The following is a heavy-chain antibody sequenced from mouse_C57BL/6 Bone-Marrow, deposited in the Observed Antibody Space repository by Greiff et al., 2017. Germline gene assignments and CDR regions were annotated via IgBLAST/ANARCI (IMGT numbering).Heavy chain of an antibody. J-gene: IGHJ3*01. Sequence: EVQLQESGPGLVKPSQSLSLTCFVTGYSFTSGYFWYWIRHFPENQLEWMGYISYDGSNNYNPSLKTRISITRYTSQNQFCLKLNSVTTENTAAYYCAKLRRYAYWGQGTLVTVSA. V-gene: IGHV3-6*01. CDR2: ISYDGSN. CDR3: AKLRRYAY. CDR1: GYSFTSGYF. D-gene: IGHD4-1*01.